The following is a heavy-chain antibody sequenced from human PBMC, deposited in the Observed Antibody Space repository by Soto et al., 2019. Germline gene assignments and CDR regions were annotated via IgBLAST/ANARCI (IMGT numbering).Heavy chain of an antibody. CDR3: ARDPLGYCSGGSCYPRYYFDY. CDR1: GGSISSGGYY. V-gene: IGHV4-31*03. D-gene: IGHD2-15*01. Sequence: QVQLQESGPGLVKPSQTLSLTCTVSGGSISSGGYYWSWIRQHPGKGLEWIGYIYHSGSTYYNPSLKSRVTISVDTSKNQFSLKLSSVTAADTAVYYCARDPLGYCSGGSCYPRYYFDYWGQGTLVTVSS. J-gene: IGHJ4*02. CDR2: IYHSGST.